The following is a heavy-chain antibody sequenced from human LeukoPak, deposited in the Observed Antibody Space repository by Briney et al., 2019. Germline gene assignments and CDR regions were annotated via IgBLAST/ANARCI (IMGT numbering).Heavy chain of an antibody. CDR2: IWYDGSNK. J-gene: IGHJ4*02. D-gene: IGHD6-6*01. CDR3: AREYSSSSSYFDY. Sequence: GGSLRLSCAASGFTFSSYGVHWVRQAPGKGLEWVAVIWYDGSNKYYADSVKGRFTISRDNSKNTLYLQMNSLRAEDTAVYYCAREYSSSSSYFDYWGQGTLVTVSS. V-gene: IGHV3-33*01. CDR1: GFTFSSYG.